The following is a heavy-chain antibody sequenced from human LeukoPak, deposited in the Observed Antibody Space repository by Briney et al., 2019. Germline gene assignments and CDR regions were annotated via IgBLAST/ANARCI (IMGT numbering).Heavy chain of an antibody. CDR2: ISSNGGST. V-gene: IGHV3-64D*09. CDR3: VKDRDSKGYGDLDY. CDR1: GFTFSRSA. D-gene: IGHD4-17*01. Sequence: GGSLGLSCSASGFTFSRSAIHWVRQAPGKGLEHVSTISSNGGSTYYADSVKGRFTISRDNSKNTLFLQMSSLRAEDTGVYYCVKDRDSKGYGDLDYWGQGTLVTVSS. J-gene: IGHJ4*02.